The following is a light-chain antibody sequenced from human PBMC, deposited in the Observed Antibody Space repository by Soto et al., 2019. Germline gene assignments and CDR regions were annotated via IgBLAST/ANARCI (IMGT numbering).Light chain of an antibody. Sequence: QSALTQPRSVSGSPGQSVTVSCTGTSRDVGIYNYVSWYQQRPGTAPKVMIYDVTKRPSGVTDRFSGSKSANTASLTISGLQYYDEADYYCRSSVGHYTLVYSGGTKLTVL. CDR3: RSSVGHYTLV. V-gene: IGLV2-11*01. CDR1: SRDVGIYNY. CDR2: DVT. J-gene: IGLJ2*01.